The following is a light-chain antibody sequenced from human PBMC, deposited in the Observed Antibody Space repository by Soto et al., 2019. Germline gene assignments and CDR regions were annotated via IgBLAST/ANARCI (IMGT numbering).Light chain of an antibody. CDR2: GNS. CDR3: QSYDSSLSRYL. CDR1: SSNIGAGYD. J-gene: IGLJ1*01. Sequence: QSVLTQPPSVSGAPGQRVTISCTGSSSNIGAGYDVHWYRQLPGTAPKLLIYGNSNRPSGVPDRFSGSKSGTSASLAITALQAEDEADYYCQSYDSSLSRYLFGTGTKFTVL. V-gene: IGLV1-40*01.